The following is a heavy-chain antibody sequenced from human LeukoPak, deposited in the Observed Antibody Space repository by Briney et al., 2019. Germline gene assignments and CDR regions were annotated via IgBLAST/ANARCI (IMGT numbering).Heavy chain of an antibody. CDR1: GFTFSSYA. Sequence: GGSLRLSCAASGFTFSSYAMSWVRQAPGKGLEWVSVIYSGGSTYYADSVKGRFTISRDNSKNTLYLQMYSLRAEDTAVYYCAREDQLGAFDIWGQGTVVTVSS. CDR3: AREDQLGAFDI. J-gene: IGHJ3*02. D-gene: IGHD2-2*01. V-gene: IGHV3-53*01. CDR2: IYSGGST.